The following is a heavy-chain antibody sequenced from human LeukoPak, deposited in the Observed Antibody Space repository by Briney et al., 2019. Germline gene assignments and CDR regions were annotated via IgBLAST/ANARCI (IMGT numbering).Heavy chain of an antibody. CDR3: AKGVSRGVDPTGFEY. CDR2: ISYDGSDR. J-gene: IGHJ4*02. CDR1: GFTFSSYG. V-gene: IGHV3-30*18. D-gene: IGHD1-1*01. Sequence: PGKSLRLSCVASGFTFSSYGMHWVRQAPGKGPEWVAVISYDGSDRYYANFVKGRFTISRDNSKNTLFLQTSSMRPEDTAVYYCAKGVSRGVDPTGFEYWGQGTLVTVSS.